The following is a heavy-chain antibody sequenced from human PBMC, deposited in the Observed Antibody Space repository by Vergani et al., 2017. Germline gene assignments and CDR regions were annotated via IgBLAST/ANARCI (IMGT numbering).Heavy chain of an antibody. CDR2: IYPGDSDT. CDR3: AGQGYCSGGGCDLYAFDI. CDR1: GYSFTSYW. D-gene: IGHD2-15*01. Sequence: EVPLVQSGAEVKTPGESLKISCKGSGYSFTSYWIGWVRQMPGKGLEWMGIIYPGDSDTRYSPAFQGQVTISADKSISTAYLQWSSLKASDTAMSYCAGQGYCSGGGCDLYAFDIWGQGTMVTVSS. J-gene: IGHJ3*02. V-gene: IGHV5-51*03.